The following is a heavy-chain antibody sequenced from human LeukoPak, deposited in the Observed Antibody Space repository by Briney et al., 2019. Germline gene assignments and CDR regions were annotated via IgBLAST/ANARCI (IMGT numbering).Heavy chain of an antibody. CDR3: ARDWIGYVDY. V-gene: IGHV1-46*01. J-gene: IGHJ4*02. CDR1: GYTFTDHS. Sequence: ASVKVSCKASGYTFTDHSMHWVRQAPGQGLEWMGIINPSGGSTSYAQKFQGRVTMTRDTSTTTVYMELSRLRSEDTAVYYCARDWIGYVDYWGQGTLVTVSS. CDR2: INPSGGST. D-gene: IGHD3-10*01.